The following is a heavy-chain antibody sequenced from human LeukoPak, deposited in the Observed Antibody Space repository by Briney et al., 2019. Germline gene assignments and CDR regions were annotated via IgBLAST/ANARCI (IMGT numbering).Heavy chain of an antibody. J-gene: IGHJ4*02. V-gene: IGHV3-23*01. Sequence: GGSLRLSCAASGFTFSSYAMSWVRQAPGKGLEWVSAISGSGGSTYYADSVEGRFTISRDNSKNTLYLQMNSLRAEDTAVYYCAKVRHSGSYFDYWGQGTLVTVSS. CDR2: ISGSGGST. CDR3: AKVRHSGSYFDY. D-gene: IGHD1-26*01. CDR1: GFTFSSYA.